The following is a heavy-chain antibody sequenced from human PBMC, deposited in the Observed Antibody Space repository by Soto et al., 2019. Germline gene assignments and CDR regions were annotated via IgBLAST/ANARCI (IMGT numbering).Heavy chain of an antibody. V-gene: IGHV4-31*03. CDR2: IYYSGST. J-gene: IGHJ6*02. Sequence: SETLSLTCTVSGGSISSGGYYWSWIRQHPGKGLEWIGYIYYSGSTYYNPSLKSRVTISVDTSKNQFSLKLSSVTAADTAVYYCAREGVNYYYGTDVWGQGTTVTVSS. CDR1: GGSISSGGYY. CDR3: AREGVNYYYGTDV. D-gene: IGHD2-8*01.